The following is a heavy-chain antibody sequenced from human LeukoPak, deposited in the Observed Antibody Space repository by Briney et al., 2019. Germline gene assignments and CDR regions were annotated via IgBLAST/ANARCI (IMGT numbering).Heavy chain of an antibody. CDR3: ARDLVQSDYYYYYMDV. CDR1: GGSISSYY. D-gene: IGHD1-1*01. V-gene: IGHV4-59*01. CDR2: IYYSGST. J-gene: IGHJ6*03. Sequence: SETLSLTCTVSGGSISSYYWSWIRQPPGKGLEWIGYIYYSGSTNYNPSLKSRVTISVDTSKNQFSLKLSSVTAADTVVYYCARDLVQSDYYYYYMDVWGKGTTVTVSS.